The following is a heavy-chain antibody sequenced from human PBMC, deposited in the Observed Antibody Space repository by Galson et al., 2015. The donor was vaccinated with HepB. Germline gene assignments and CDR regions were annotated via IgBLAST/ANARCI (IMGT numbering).Heavy chain of an antibody. V-gene: IGHV3-23*01. CDR3: AKDGNVGPTYAEHFQH. CDR2: IGGSGGAT. J-gene: IGHJ1*01. CDR1: GFRFSSYA. D-gene: IGHD1-26*01. Sequence: ALRLSCAASGFRFSSYAMTGVRQAPGKGLEWVTGIGGSGGATSYADSVKGRFTMSRDNFQNTLYLQMNSMRAEDTALYYCAKDGNVGPTYAEHFQHWGQGAPVTVSP.